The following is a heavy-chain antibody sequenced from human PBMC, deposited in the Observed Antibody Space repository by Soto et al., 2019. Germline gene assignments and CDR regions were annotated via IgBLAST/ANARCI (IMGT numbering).Heavy chain of an antibody. V-gene: IGHV3-23*01. CDR1: GFPFSRYA. CDR3: ANQFTVTTGFDY. CDR2: ISGSGGST. J-gene: IGHJ4*02. D-gene: IGHD4-17*01. Sequence: GGSLRLSCAASGFPFSRYAMNWVRQAQGKGLEWVSAISGSGGSTYYADSVKGRFTISRDNSKNTLYLQMNSLRAEDTAVYYCANQFTVTTGFDYWGQGTRVTVSS.